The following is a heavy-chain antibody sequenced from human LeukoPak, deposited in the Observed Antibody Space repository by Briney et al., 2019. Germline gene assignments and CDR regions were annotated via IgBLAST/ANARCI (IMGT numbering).Heavy chain of an antibody. J-gene: IGHJ6*02. Sequence: PSQTLSLTCTVSGGSISSGGYYWSWIRQHPGKGLEWIGYIYYSGSTYYNPSLKSRVTISVDTSKNQFSLKLSSVTAADTAVYYCARDRAYDFWSGYLSGPVYYYYGMDVWGQGTTVTVSS. CDR2: IYYSGST. CDR1: GGSISSGGYY. D-gene: IGHD3-3*01. V-gene: IGHV4-31*03. CDR3: ARDRAYDFWSGYLSGPVYYYYGMDV.